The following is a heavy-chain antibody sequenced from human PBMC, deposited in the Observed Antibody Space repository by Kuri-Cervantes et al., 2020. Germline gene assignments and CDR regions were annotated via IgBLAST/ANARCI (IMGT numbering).Heavy chain of an antibody. CDR1: GGSVSSGSYY. J-gene: IGHJ4*02. CDR2: ISHSGNT. CDR3: VRALGGLLTF. Sequence: SETLSLTCTVSGGSVSSGSYYWSWIRQPPGKGLEWIGEISHSGNTNHNPSLRSRITISIDKSKNQFSLKLTSVTAAGTAVYFCVRALGGLLTFWGQGILVTVSS. V-gene: IGHV4-61*01. D-gene: IGHD3-10*01.